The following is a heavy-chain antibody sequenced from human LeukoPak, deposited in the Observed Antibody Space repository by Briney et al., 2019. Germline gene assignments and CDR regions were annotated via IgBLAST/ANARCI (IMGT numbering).Heavy chain of an antibody. CDR3: AREGDYHAFDI. CDR2: IIPIFGTA. CDR1: GGTFSSYA. V-gene: IGHV1-69*13. J-gene: IGHJ3*02. Sequence: GASVKVSCKASGGTFSSYAISWVRQAPGQWLEWMGGIIPIFGTANYAQKFQGRVTITADESTSTAYMELSSLRSEDTAVYYCAREGDYHAFDIWGQGTMVTVSS. D-gene: IGHD2-21*01.